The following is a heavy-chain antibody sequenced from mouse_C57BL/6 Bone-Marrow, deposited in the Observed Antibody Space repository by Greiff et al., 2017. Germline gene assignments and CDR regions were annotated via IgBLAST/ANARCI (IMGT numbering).Heavy chain of an antibody. Sequence: VKLQQPGAELVRPGSSVKLSCKASGYTFTSYWMDWVKQRPGQGLEWIGNIYPSDSETHYNQKFKDKATLTVDKSSSTAYMQLSSLTSEDSAVYYCARAASCYSNDGGFAYWGQGTLVTVSA. V-gene: IGHV1-61*01. CDR3: ARAASCYSNDGGFAY. D-gene: IGHD2-5*01. CDR2: IYPSDSET. J-gene: IGHJ3*01. CDR1: GYTFTSYW.